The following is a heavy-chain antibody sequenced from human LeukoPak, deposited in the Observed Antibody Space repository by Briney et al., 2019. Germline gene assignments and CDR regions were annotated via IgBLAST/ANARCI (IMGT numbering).Heavy chain of an antibody. V-gene: IGHV3-48*03. D-gene: IGHD6-13*01. Sequence: GGSLRLSCAASGFTFSSYEMNWVRQAPGKGLEWVSYISSSGSTIYYADSVKGRFTISGDNAKNSLYLQMNSLRAEDTAVYYCARDGVGSSSWTPNWFDPWGQGTLVTVSS. J-gene: IGHJ5*02. CDR1: GFTFSSYE. CDR2: ISSSGSTI. CDR3: ARDGVGSSSWTPNWFDP.